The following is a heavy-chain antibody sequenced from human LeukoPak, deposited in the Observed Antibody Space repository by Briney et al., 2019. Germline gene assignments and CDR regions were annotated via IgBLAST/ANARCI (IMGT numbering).Heavy chain of an antibody. CDR3: ASRDYFYY. CDR2: ITADSGTT. J-gene: IGHJ4*02. V-gene: IGHV3-48*02. Sequence: PGGSLRLSCTVSGFTFSTKSMKWVRQAPGKGLEWVSYITADSGTTYYADSVEGRFTISRDNAKNSLYLQMNRLRDEDTAVYYCASRDYFYYWGQGTLVTVSS. CDR1: GFTFSTKS.